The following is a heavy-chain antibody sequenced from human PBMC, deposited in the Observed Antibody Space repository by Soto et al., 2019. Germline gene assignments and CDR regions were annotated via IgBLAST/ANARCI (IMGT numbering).Heavy chain of an antibody. CDR1: GFTFSSYA. CDR2: ISYDGSNK. D-gene: IGHD6-19*01. CDR3: AREGILGVAVAGTYY. J-gene: IGHJ4*02. V-gene: IGHV3-30-3*01. Sequence: QVQLVESGGGVVQPGRSLRLSCAASGFTFSSYAMHWVRQAPGKGLEWVAVISYDGSNKYYADSVKGRFTISRDNSKNTLYLQMNSLRAEDTAVYYCAREGILGVAVAGTYYWGQGTLVTVSS.